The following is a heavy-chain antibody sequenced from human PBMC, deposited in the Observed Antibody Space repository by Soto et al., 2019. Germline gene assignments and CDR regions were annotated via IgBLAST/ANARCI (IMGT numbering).Heavy chain of an antibody. J-gene: IGHJ4*02. CDR1: GGSISSYY. Sequence: SETLSLTCTVSGGSISSYYWSWIRPPPGKGLEWIGYIYYSGSTNYNPSPKSRVTISVDTSKNQFSLKLSSVTAADTAVYYCARHGMDYYDSSGYYYSPYYFDYWGQGTLVTVSS. CDR3: ARHGMDYYDSSGYYYSPYYFDY. V-gene: IGHV4-59*08. CDR2: IYYSGST. D-gene: IGHD3-22*01.